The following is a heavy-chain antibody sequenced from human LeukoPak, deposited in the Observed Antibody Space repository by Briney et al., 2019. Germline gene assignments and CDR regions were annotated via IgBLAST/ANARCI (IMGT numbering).Heavy chain of an antibody. CDR1: GGSFSDYY. CDR2: ISSSGSTI. Sequence: LSLTCAVYGGSFSDYYMSWIRQAPGKGLEWVSYISSSGSTIHYADSVKGRFTISRDNAKNSLYLRMNSLRAEDTAVYYCARDNRHYDSSVSFYLWGRGTLVTVSS. V-gene: IGHV3-11*01. CDR3: ARDNRHYDSSVSFYL. D-gene: IGHD3-22*01. J-gene: IGHJ2*01.